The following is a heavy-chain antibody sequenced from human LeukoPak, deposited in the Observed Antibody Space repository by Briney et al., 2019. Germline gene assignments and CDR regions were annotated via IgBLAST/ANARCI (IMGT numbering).Heavy chain of an antibody. Sequence: GGSLRLSCSHPAFTFTSYTIHSGCQAPGKGLEYVSTISSNGGSTYYADSVKGRFTISRDNSKNTLYLQMSSLRPEDTAVYYCVKALYVGSGYLYFDYWGQGTLVTVSS. CDR1: AFTFTSYT. CDR2: ISSNGGST. J-gene: IGHJ4*02. CDR3: VKALYVGSGYLYFDY. V-gene: IGHV3-64D*09. D-gene: IGHD3-22*01.